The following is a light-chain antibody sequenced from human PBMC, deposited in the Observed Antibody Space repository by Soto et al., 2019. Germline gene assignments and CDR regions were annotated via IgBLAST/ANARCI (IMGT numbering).Light chain of an antibody. CDR2: ASS. J-gene: IGKJ2*01. Sequence: DIQMTQSPSSVSASVGDRVTLTCRASQGISSWLAWYQQKPGKAPKLLIYASSSLQSGVPSRFSGSGSGTHFTLTISSLQPEDSATFYCLQSDSFPHTFGQGTKLEIK. V-gene: IGKV1-12*01. CDR3: LQSDSFPHT. CDR1: QGISSW.